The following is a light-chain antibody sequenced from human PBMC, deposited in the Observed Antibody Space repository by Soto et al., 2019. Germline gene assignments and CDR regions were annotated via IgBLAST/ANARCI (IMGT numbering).Light chain of an antibody. J-gene: IGKJ4*01. Sequence: DIQMTQSPSCLSASVGDRVTITCQASQDISNYLNWYQQKPGKAPKLLIYDASNLETGVPSRFSGSGSGTDFTFTISSLQPEDIATYYFQQYDNLPLTFGGGTKV. V-gene: IGKV1-33*01. CDR1: QDISNY. CDR2: DAS. CDR3: QQYDNLPLT.